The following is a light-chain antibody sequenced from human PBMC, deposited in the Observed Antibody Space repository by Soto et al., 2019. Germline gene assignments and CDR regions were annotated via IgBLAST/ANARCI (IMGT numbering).Light chain of an antibody. Sequence: QSALTQPASVSGSPGQSITISCTGTSSDVGGYNYVSWYQQHPDKAPRLMIYDVSNRPSEVSDRFSGSKSGDTASLTISGLQAEDEADYYCTSFTSRHTYVFGTGTKVTVL. CDR3: TSFTSRHTYV. CDR2: DVS. J-gene: IGLJ1*01. CDR1: SSDVGGYNY. V-gene: IGLV2-14*03.